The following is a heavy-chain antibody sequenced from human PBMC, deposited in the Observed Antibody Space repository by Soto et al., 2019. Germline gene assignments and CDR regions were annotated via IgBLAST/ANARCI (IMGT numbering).Heavy chain of an antibody. V-gene: IGHV4-4*02. J-gene: IGHJ5*02. CDR2: IYHSGST. CDR1: GGSISSSNW. Sequence: QVQLQESGPGLVKPSGTLSLTCAVSGGSISSSNWWSWVRQPPGNGLEWIGEIYHSGSTNYNPSLKSRVTIPVDKSKNQVSLKLSSVTAADTAVYYCARSYMVRGVANWFDPWGQGTLVTVSS. D-gene: IGHD3-10*01. CDR3: ARSYMVRGVANWFDP.